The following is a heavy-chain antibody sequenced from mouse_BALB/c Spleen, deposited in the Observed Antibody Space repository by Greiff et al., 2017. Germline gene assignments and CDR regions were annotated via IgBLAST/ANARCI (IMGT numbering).Heavy chain of an antibody. D-gene: IGHD2-4*01. V-gene: IGHV1-87*01. CDR3: ARRDYEDY. CDR1: GYTFTSYW. CDR2: IYPGDGDT. J-gene: IGHJ2*01. Sequence: VQLQQSGAVLARPGASVKLSCKASGYTFTSYWMQWVKQRPGQGLEWIGAIYPGDGDTRYTQKFKGKATLTADKSSSTAYMQLSSLASEDSAVYYCARRDYEDYWGQGTTLTVSS.